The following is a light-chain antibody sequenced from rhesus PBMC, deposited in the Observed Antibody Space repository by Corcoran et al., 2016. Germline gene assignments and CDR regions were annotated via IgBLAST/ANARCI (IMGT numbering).Light chain of an antibody. V-gene: IGKV1-32*02. Sequence: DIQMSQSPSSLSASVGDRVTITCRASQGISSYLNWYKQKPGKAPKLLIYYTNSLASGDPSRFSGSGSGTEFTLTISSLQPEDFATYYCQQGNSNPLTFGGGTRVELK. CDR1: QGISSY. CDR3: QQGNSNPLT. CDR2: YTN. J-gene: IGKJ4*01.